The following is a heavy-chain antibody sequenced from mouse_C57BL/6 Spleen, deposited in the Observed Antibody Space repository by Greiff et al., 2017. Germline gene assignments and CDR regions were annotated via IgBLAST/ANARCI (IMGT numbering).Heavy chain of an antibody. Sequence: QVQLQQPGAELVKPGASVKVSCKASGYTFTSYWMHWVKQRPGQGLEWIGRIHPSDSDTNYNQKFKGKATLTVDKSSSTAYMQLSSLTSEDSAVYYCAMPITTVVAHFDYWGQGTTLTVSS. J-gene: IGHJ2*01. CDR3: AMPITTVVAHFDY. V-gene: IGHV1-74*01. CDR1: GYTFTSYW. CDR2: IHPSDSDT. D-gene: IGHD1-1*01.